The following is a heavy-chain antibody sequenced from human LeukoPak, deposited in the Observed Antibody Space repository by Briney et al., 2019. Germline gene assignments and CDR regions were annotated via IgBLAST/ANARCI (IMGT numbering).Heavy chain of an antibody. CDR1: GFTFSRYW. CDR3: ATNYDFWSGYYKVGAFDI. J-gene: IGHJ3*02. D-gene: IGHD3-3*01. CDR2: IKQDGSEK. Sequence: PGGSLRLSCAASGFTFSRYWMTWVRQAPGKGLEWVANIKQDGSEKYYVDSVKGRFTISRDNANKSLYLQMNSLRAEDTAVYYCATNYDFWSGYYKVGAFDIWGQGTVVTVFS. V-gene: IGHV3-7*02.